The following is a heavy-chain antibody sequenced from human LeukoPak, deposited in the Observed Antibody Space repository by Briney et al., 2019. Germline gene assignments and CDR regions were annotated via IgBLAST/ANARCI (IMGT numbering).Heavy chain of an antibody. J-gene: IGHJ4*02. CDR1: GGSFSDHY. D-gene: IGHD6-6*01. CDR2: INHSGRT. CDR3: AKGQAIATRSFFWDS. V-gene: IGHV4-34*01. Sequence: SETLSLTCAVYGGSFSDHYWTWIRQPRGKGLEWIAEINHSGRTNYNPSLKSRVIISVDTSKMQFSLNLTSVTAADTALYYCAKGQAIATRSFFWDSWGQGTLVTVSS.